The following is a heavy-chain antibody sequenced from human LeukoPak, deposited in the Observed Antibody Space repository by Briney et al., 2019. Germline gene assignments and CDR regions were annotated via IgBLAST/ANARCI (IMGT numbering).Heavy chain of an antibody. V-gene: IGHV3-21*01. D-gene: IGHD6-19*01. CDR1: GFTFSSFN. CDR2: ISSTSSLI. CDR3: ARYNSGWNDY. Sequence: GGSLRLSCAASGFTFSSFNMNWVRQAPGKGLEWVSSISSTSSLIWYADSLKGRFTISRDNAKNSLYLQMDSLRAEDTAIYYCARYNSGWNDYWGQGTLVTVSS. J-gene: IGHJ4*02.